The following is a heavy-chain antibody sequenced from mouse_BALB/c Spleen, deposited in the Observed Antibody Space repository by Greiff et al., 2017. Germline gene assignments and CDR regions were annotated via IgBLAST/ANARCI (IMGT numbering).Heavy chain of an antibody. J-gene: IGHJ4*01. D-gene: IGHD1-2*01. CDR1: GYSFTGYF. V-gene: IGHV1-37*01. CDR3: ARWTTATAMDY. CDR2: INPYNGDT. Sequence: EVMLVESGPELVKPGASVKISCKASGYSFTGYFMNWVKQSHGKSLEWIGRINPYNGDTFYNQKFKGKATLTVDKSSSTAYMQLKSLTSEDSAVYYCARWTTATAMDYWGQGTSVTVSS.